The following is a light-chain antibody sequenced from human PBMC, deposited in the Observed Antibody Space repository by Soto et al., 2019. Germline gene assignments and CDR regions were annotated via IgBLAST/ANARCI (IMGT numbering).Light chain of an antibody. CDR3: QQRSKWLYT. CDR1: ESVYTY. J-gene: IGKJ2*01. CDR2: DAS. Sequence: EIVLTQSPATLSLSPGERATLSCRASESVYTYLAWYQQKAGQAPRLLIWDASKRATGIPPRFSGGGSGTDFTLTISSLEPEECAVYYCQQRSKWLYTFGQGTNLEIK. V-gene: IGKV3-11*01.